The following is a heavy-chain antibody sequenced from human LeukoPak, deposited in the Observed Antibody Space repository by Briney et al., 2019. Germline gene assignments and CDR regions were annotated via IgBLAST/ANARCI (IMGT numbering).Heavy chain of an antibody. Sequence: ASVKVSCKVSGYTLTELSMHWVRQAPGKGLEWMGGFDPEDGETIYAQKFQGRVTMTEDTSTDTAYMELSSLRSEDTAVYYCATVKKGGYNFDYWGQGTLVTVSS. J-gene: IGHJ4*02. CDR3: ATVKKGGYNFDY. V-gene: IGHV1-24*01. CDR1: GYTLTELS. D-gene: IGHD5-24*01. CDR2: FDPEDGET.